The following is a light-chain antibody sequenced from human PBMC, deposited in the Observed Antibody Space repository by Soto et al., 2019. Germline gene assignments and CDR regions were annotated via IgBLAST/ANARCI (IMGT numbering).Light chain of an antibody. CDR1: SSNIGSNY. CDR3: AAWDDSLSVL. J-gene: IGLJ7*01. CDR2: RNN. V-gene: IGLV1-47*01. Sequence: QSVLTQPPSASGTPGQRGTISCSGSSSNIGSNYVYWYQHLPGTAPKLLIYRNNQRPSGVPDRFSGSKSGTSASLAISGLRSEDEADYYCAAWDDSLSVLFGGGTQLTVL.